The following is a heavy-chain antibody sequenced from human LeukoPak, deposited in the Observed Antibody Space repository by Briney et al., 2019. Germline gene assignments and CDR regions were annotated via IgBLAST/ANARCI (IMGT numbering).Heavy chain of an antibody. J-gene: IGHJ4*02. CDR2: IFYSGST. CDR3: ARTRRVLDIALFDY. Sequence: SETLSLTCAVSGGSISSSSYYRGWIRQPPGKGLEWIGSIFYSGSTYYNPSLKSRVTISVDTSKNQFSLKLSSVTAADTAVYFCARTRRVLDIALFDYWGQGALVTVSS. D-gene: IGHD5-12*01. V-gene: IGHV4-39*01. CDR1: GGSISSSSYY.